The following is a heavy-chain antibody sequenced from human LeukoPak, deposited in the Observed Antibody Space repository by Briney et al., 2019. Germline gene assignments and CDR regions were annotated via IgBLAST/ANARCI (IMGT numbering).Heavy chain of an antibody. D-gene: IGHD3-10*01. CDR1: GFTFSSYA. J-gene: IGHJ4*02. CDR2: ISGSGGST. Sequence: GGSLRLSCAASGFTFSSYAMSWVRQAPGKGLEWVSAISGSGGSTYYADSVKGRFTISRDNSKNTLYLQMNSLRAEDTAVYYCAGQKGGSGSYHDYWGQGTLVTVSS. V-gene: IGHV3-23*01. CDR3: AGQKGGSGSYHDY.